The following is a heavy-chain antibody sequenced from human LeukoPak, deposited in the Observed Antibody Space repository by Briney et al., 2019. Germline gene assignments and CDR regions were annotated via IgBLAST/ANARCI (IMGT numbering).Heavy chain of an antibody. Sequence: GGSLRLSCAASGFTFSSYWMSWVRQAPGKGLEWVANIKQDGSEKYYVDPVKGRFTISRDNAKNSLYLQMNSLRAEDTAVYYCARAPYYYYMDVWGKGTTVTVSS. CDR3: ARAPYYYYMDV. CDR2: IKQDGSEK. J-gene: IGHJ6*03. CDR1: GFTFSSYW. V-gene: IGHV3-7*01.